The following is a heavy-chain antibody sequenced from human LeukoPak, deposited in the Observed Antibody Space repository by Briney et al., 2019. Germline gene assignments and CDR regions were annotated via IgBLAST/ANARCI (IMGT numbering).Heavy chain of an antibody. CDR2: IKSKTDGGTT. J-gene: IGHJ5*02. Sequence: GGSLRLSCAASGLTFSNAWMSWVRQAPGKGLEWVGRIKSKTDGGTTDYAAPVKGRFTISRDDSKNTLYLQMNSLKTEDTAVYYCTTERYSSSWYVWFDPWGQGTLVTVSS. D-gene: IGHD6-13*01. CDR3: TTERYSSSWYVWFDP. CDR1: GLTFSNAW. V-gene: IGHV3-15*01.